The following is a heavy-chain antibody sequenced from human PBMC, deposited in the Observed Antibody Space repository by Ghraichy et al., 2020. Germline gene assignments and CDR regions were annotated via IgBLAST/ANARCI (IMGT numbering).Heavy chain of an antibody. Sequence: LSLTCVASGFTFRSYAMSWVRQAPGKGLEWVSAISDSGSSAYYADSVKGRFTISRDNSKNTLYLQMNSLRADDTAVYYCTKNVIYNSGTYYSVMDVWGQGTTVTVSS. D-gene: IGHD3-10*01. CDR2: ISDSGSSA. J-gene: IGHJ6*02. CDR1: GFTFRSYA. V-gene: IGHV3-23*01. CDR3: TKNVIYNSGTYYSVMDV.